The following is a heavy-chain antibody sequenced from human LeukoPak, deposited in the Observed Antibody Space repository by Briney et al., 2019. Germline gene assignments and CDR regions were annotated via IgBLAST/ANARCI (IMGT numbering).Heavy chain of an antibody. CDR2: IYYSGST. J-gene: IGHJ5*02. CDR1: GGSISSYY. V-gene: IGHV4-59*12. CDR3: ARGTYYDYVWGSYRYGSAWFDP. D-gene: IGHD3-16*02. Sequence: SETLSLTCTVSGGSISSYYWSWIRQPPGKGLEWIGYIYYSGSTNYNPSPKSRVTISVDTSKNQFSLKLSSVTAADTAVYYCARGTYYDYVWGSYRYGSAWFDPWGQGTLVTVSS.